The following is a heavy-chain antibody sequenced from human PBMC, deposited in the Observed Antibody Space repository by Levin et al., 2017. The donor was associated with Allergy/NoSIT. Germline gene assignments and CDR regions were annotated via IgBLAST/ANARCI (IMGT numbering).Heavy chain of an antibody. J-gene: IGHJ3*02. CDR1: GGTFNNFA. V-gene: IGHV1-69*04. Sequence: SVKVSCKASGGTFNNFAVNWVRQAPGQGLEWMGRFLPIFNIANYAQKFQGRVAITADISTTIAYLDLNSLTYEDTAVYYCTRGGSHTLDSFDNWGQGTRVTVSS. CDR2: FLPIFNIA. CDR3: TRGGSHTLDSFDN. D-gene: IGHD1-26*01.